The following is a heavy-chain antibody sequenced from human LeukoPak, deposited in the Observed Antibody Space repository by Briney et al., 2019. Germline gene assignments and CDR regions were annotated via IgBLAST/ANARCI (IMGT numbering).Heavy chain of an antibody. Sequence: GGSLRLSCAASGFTFSSYAMHWVRQAPGKGLEGVAVISYDGSNKYYADSVKGRFTISRDNSKNTLYLQMNSLRAEDTAVYYCARVPQGYYGSGSYLGAFDIWGQGTMVTVSS. V-gene: IGHV3-30*04. J-gene: IGHJ3*02. CDR3: ARVPQGYYGSGSYLGAFDI. CDR1: GFTFSSYA. CDR2: ISYDGSNK. D-gene: IGHD3-10*01.